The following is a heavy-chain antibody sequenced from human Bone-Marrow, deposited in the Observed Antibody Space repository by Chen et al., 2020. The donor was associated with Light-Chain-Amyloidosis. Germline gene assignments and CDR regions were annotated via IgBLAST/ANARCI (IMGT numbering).Heavy chain of an antibody. CDR1: GYTFPNYW. CDR3: ARRRDGYNFDY. J-gene: IGHJ4*02. Sequence: EVQLEQSGPEVNKPGESLKISCTGSGYTFPNYWIGWVRQMPGKGLEWMGVIYPDDSDARYSPSFEGQVTISADKSITTAYLQWRSLKASDTAMYYCARRRDGYNFDYWGQGTLVTVSS. V-gene: IGHV5-51*01. CDR2: IYPDDSDA. D-gene: IGHD5-12*01.